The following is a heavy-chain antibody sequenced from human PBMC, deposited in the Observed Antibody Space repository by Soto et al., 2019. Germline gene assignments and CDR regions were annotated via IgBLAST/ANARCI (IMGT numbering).Heavy chain of an antibody. CDR3: ATEELCGDDCYFFKH. CDR2: ISGSNNNI. V-gene: IGHV3-48*03. D-gene: IGHD2-21*02. Sequence: WGSLLVSCAFSVFNLRNYEMTWVRQVPGKGLEWISKISGSNNNIYYADSVQGRFTISRDNANNVLFLQMTSLRAEDTATYHCATEELCGDDCYFFKHWGQGTLVTVSS. CDR1: VFNLRNYE. J-gene: IGHJ4*02.